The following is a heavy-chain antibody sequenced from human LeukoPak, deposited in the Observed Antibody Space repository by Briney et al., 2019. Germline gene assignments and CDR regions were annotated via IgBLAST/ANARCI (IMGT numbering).Heavy chain of an antibody. D-gene: IGHD6-13*01. V-gene: IGHV3-21*01. CDR2: ISSGSTYI. J-gene: IGHJ4*02. CDR1: GFRFSTYS. CDR3: ARDLSRVSDY. Sequence: PGGSLRLSCAASGFRFSTYSMNWVRQAPGKGLEWVSSISSGSTYIYYRDSLKGRFTISRDNAKNSLYLQMNSLRAEDTAAYYCARDLSRVSDYWGQGTLATVSS.